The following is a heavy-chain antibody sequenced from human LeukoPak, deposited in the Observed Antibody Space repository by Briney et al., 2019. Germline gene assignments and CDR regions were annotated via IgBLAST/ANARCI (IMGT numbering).Heavy chain of an antibody. CDR3: ARERYGSGMDV. V-gene: IGHV1-2*02. D-gene: IGHD3-10*01. CDR2: INPNSGGT. Sequence: EASVKVSCKASGYTFIDYYIHWVRQAPGQGLEWMGWINPNSGGTNYAQNFQGRVTMTRDTSIATAYMELSRLRSDDMAVYYCARERYGSGMDVWGRGTTVIVSS. CDR1: GYTFIDYY. J-gene: IGHJ6*02.